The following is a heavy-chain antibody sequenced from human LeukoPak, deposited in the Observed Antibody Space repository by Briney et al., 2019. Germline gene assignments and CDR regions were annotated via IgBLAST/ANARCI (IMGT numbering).Heavy chain of an antibody. Sequence: ASVKVSCKASGYTLTSYGISWVRQAPGQGLEWMGWISAYNGNTKYAQKLQGRVTMTTDTSTSTAHMELRSLKSDDTAVYYCARDLLVTNWFDPWGQGTLVTVSS. CDR2: ISAYNGNT. V-gene: IGHV1-18*01. CDR3: ARDLLVTNWFDP. CDR1: GYTLTSYG. J-gene: IGHJ5*02. D-gene: IGHD2-15*01.